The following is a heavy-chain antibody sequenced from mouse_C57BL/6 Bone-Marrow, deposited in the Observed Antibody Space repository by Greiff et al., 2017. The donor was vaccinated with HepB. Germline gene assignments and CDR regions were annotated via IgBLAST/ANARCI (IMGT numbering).Heavy chain of an antibody. J-gene: IGHJ3*01. V-gene: IGHV7-1*01. CDR3: ARDLYYYGSSYGAY. CDR1: GFTFSDFY. Sequence: EVQGVESGGGLVQSGRSLRLSCATSGFTFSDFYMEWVRQAPGKGLEWIAASRNKANDYTTEYSASVKGRFIVSRDTSQSILYLQMNALRAEDTAIYYCARDLYYYGSSYGAYWGQGTLVTVSA. D-gene: IGHD1-1*01. CDR2: SRNKANDYTT.